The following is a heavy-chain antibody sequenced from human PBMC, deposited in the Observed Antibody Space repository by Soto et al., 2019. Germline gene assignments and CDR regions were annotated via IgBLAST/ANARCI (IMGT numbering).Heavy chain of an antibody. Sequence: ASVKVSCKASGYTFTSYGISRLRQAPGQGLEWMGWISAYNGNTNYAQKLQGRVTMTTDTSTSTAYMELRSLRSDDTAVYYCARSPYCGTSCYTNWFDPWGQGTLVTVSS. CDR1: GYTFTSYG. J-gene: IGHJ5*02. CDR3: ARSPYCGTSCYTNWFDP. V-gene: IGHV1-18*04. CDR2: ISAYNGNT. D-gene: IGHD2-2*02.